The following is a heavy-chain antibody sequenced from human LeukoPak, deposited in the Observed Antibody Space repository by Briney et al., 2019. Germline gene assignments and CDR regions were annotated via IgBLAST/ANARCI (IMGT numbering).Heavy chain of an antibody. CDR1: GGSISSYY. CDR2: VYYTGST. D-gene: IGHD6-13*01. Sequence: PSETLSLTCTVSGGSISSYYWSWVRQPPGKGLEWVGFVYYTGSTNYSPSLKSRVTISVDTSKNQFSLKLRSVTAADTAVYYCARISSSNWYNERGAFDVWGQGTMVTVSS. J-gene: IGHJ3*01. V-gene: IGHV4-59*01. CDR3: ARISSSNWYNERGAFDV.